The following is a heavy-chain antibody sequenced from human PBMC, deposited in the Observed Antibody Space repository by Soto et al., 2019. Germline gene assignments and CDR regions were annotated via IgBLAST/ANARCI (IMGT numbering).Heavy chain of an antibody. CDR3: TKIHGDYFYWFDP. V-gene: IGHV3-49*03. Sequence: GGSLRLSCTASGFTFGDYAMSWFRQAPGKGLEWVGFIRSKAYGGTTEYAASVKGRFTISRDDSKSIAYLQMNSLKTEDTAVYYCTKIHGDYFYWFDPWGQGTLVTVSS. D-gene: IGHD4-17*01. CDR1: GFTFGDYA. J-gene: IGHJ5*02. CDR2: IRSKAYGGTT.